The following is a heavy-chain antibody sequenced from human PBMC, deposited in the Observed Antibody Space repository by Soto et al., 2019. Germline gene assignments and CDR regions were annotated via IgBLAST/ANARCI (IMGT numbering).Heavy chain of an antibody. V-gene: IGHV1-18*01. Sequence: ASVKVSWKAAGDSFYRYGISWVRQAPGQRPEWMGWSSAYNGDTRLSKKVQGRLTLTTDTSTSTAYMDLRSLSSDDTAVYYGARDTSSYYETIAYPCHXRGQGTHVTVSX. J-gene: IGHJ4*02. CDR2: SSAYNGDT. CDR1: GDSFYRYG. D-gene: IGHD3-22*01. CDR3: ARDTSSYYETIAYPCHX.